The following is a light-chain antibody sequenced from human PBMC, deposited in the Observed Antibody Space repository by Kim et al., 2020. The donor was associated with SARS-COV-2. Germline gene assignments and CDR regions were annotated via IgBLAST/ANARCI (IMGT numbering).Light chain of an antibody. J-gene: IGLJ2*01. CDR2: DND. CDR1: SSNIGNKY. Sequence: GQKVTISCSGSSSNIGNKYVTWYQQFPGTAPKLLIYDNDKRPSGIPDRFSGSKSGTSATLGITGLQTGDEADYYCGTWDSSLSAVVFGGGTQLTVL. CDR3: GTWDSSLSAVV. V-gene: IGLV1-51*01.